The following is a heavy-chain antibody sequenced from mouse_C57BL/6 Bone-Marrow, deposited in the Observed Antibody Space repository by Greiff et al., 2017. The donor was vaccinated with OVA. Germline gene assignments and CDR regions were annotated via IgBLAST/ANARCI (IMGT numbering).Heavy chain of an antibody. V-gene: IGHV5-12*01. CDR1: GFTFSDFY. Sequence: DVMLVESGGGLVQPGGSLKLSCAASGFTFSDFYMYWIRQTPEKRLEWVADISNGGGSTYYPDTVKGRFTISRDNATNTLYLQISRLKSEDTAMYYCARLDSMDYWVQGTSVTVSS. CDR3: ARLDSMDY. CDR2: ISNGGGST. D-gene: IGHD2-4*01. J-gene: IGHJ4*01.